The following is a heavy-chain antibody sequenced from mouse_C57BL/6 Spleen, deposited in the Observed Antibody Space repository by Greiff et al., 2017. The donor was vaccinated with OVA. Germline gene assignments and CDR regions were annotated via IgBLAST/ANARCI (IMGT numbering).Heavy chain of an antibody. CDR3: TRDRYGNYGYFDV. V-gene: IGHV5-9-1*02. J-gene: IGHJ1*03. D-gene: IGHD2-1*01. CDR1: GFTFSSYA. CDR2: ISSGGDYI. Sequence: EVQGVESGEGLVKPGGSLKLSCAASGFTFSSYAMSWVRQTPEKRLEWVAYISSGGDYIYYADTVKGRFTISRDNARNTLYLQMSRLKSEDTAMYYCTRDRYGNYGYFDVWGTGTTVTVSS.